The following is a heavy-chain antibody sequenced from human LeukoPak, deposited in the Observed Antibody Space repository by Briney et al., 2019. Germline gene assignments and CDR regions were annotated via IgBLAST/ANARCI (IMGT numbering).Heavy chain of an antibody. CDR1: GFTFSSYA. V-gene: IGHV3-23*01. D-gene: IGHD2-15*01. CDR2: ISGSGGST. CDR3: AKGDVVVVPELGYFDY. J-gene: IGHJ4*02. Sequence: GGPLRLSCAASGFTFSSYAMSWVRQAPGKGLEWVSAISGSGGSTYYADSVKGRSTISRDNSKNTLYLQMNSLRAEDTAVYYCAKGDVVVVPELGYFDYWGQGTLVTVSS.